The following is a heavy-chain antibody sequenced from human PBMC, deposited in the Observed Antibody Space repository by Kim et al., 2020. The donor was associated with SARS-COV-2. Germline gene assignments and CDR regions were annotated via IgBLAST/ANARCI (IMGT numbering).Heavy chain of an antibody. D-gene: IGHD2-2*02. CDR2: INPSGGST. CDR1: GYTFTSYY. CDR3: AHAQGVPAAILDYYYGMDV. J-gene: IGHJ6*02. V-gene: IGHV1-46*01. Sequence: ASVKVSCKASGYTFTSYYMHWVRQAPGQGLEWMGIINPSGGSTSYAQKFQGRVTMTRDTSTSTVYMELSSLRSEDTAVYYCAHAQGVPAAILDYYYGMDVWGQGTTVTVSS.